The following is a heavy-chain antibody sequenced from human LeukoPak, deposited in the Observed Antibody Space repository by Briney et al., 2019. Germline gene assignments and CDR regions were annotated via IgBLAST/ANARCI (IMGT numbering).Heavy chain of an antibody. J-gene: IGHJ4*02. CDR1: GGSISSYY. Sequence: PSETLSLTCTVSGGSISSYYWSWIRQPPGKGLEWIGEINHSGSTNYNPSLKSRVTISVDTSKNQFSLKLSSVTAADTAVYYCARGPGYGDYVVDYWGQGTLVTVSS. V-gene: IGHV4-34*01. CDR2: INHSGST. D-gene: IGHD4-17*01. CDR3: ARGPGYGDYVVDY.